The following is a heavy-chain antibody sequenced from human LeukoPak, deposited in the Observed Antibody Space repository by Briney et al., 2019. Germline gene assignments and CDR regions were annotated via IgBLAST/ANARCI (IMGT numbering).Heavy chain of an antibody. CDR2: ISAYNGNT. J-gene: IGHJ4*02. V-gene: IGHV1-18*01. D-gene: IGHD1-7*01. CDR1: GYTFTSYG. CDR3: ARDLTGTTVPPSDY. Sequence: ASVKVSCKASGYTFTSYGISWVRQAPGQGLEWMGWISAYNGNTNYAQKLQGRVTMTTDTSTSTAYMELRSLRSDDTAVYYCARDLTGTTVPPSDYWGQGTLVTVSS.